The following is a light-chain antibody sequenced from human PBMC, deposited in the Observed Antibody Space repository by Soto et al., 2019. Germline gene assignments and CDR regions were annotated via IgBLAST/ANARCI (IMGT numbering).Light chain of an antibody. CDR3: SSYTSSSTLV. V-gene: IGLV2-14*01. CDR2: DVS. J-gene: IGLJ3*02. Sequence: QSALTQPASVSGSPGQSITISCTGTSSDVGGYNYVSWYQQHPGKAPKLMIYDVSNRTSGVSNRFSGSKSGNTASLTFSGLQAEDEADYYCSSYTSSSTLVFGGGTKLTVL. CDR1: SSDVGGYNY.